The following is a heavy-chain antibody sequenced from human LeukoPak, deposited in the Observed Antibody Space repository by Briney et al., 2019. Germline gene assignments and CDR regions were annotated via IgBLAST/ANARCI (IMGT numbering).Heavy chain of an antibody. J-gene: IGHJ6*04. Sequence: SETLSLTCTVSGASISTYYWSWFRQPAGKGLEWIGRIHASGNTNYNPSLKSRVSMSIDVSKSQFSLGLNSVTAADTAVFFCARDIGSRVWGKGTTVIVSS. CDR3: ARDIGSRV. CDR2: IHASGNT. V-gene: IGHV4-4*07. D-gene: IGHD1-26*01. CDR1: GASISTYY.